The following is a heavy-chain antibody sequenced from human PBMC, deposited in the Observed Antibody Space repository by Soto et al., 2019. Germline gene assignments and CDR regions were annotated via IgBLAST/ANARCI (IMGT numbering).Heavy chain of an antibody. J-gene: IGHJ6*03. CDR1: GGSISSYY. CDR2: IYYSGST. V-gene: IGHV4-59*01. D-gene: IGHD5-12*01. CDR3: ARVSGYSGYDLGLGQYSYYYYMDV. Sequence: SSETLSLTCTVSGGSISSYYWSWIRQPPGKGLEWIGYIYYSGSTNYNPSLKSRVTISVDTSKNQFSLKLSSVTAADTAVYYCARVSGYSGYDLGLGQYSYYYYMDVWGKGTTVTVSS.